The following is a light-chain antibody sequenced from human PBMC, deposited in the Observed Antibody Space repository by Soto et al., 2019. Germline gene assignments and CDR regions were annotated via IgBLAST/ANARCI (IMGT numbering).Light chain of an antibody. CDR1: RSNIGNDY. CDR2: DNN. V-gene: IGLV1-51*01. J-gene: IGLJ3*02. CDR3: ATWDSSLTSVV. Sequence: QSVLTQPSSVSAAPGQRVTISCSGSRSNIGNDYVSWYQLLPGRAPKLLIYDNNKRPSGIPDRFSGSKFGSSATLAISVVQPGDEADYFCATWDSSLTSVVFGGGTQLTVL.